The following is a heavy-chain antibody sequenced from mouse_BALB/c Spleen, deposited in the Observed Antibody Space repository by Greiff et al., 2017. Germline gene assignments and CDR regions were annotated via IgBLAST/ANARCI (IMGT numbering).Heavy chain of an antibody. Sequence: EVQLVESGGGLVQPGGSRKLSCAASGFTFSSFGMHWVRQAPEKGLEWVAYISSGSITIYYADTVKGRFTISRDNPKNTLFLQMTSLRSEDTAMYYCARGYDDAMDYWGQGTSVTVSS. CDR1: GFTFSSFG. CDR3: ARGYDDAMDY. CDR2: ISSGSITI. D-gene: IGHD2-14*01. J-gene: IGHJ4*01. V-gene: IGHV5-17*02.